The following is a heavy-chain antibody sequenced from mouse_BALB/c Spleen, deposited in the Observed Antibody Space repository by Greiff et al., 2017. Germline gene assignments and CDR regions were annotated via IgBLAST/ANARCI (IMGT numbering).Heavy chain of an antibody. CDR3: ASDYYGSSYEAY. Sequence: VQRVESGPGLVQPSQSLSITCTVSGFSLTSYGVHWVRQSPGKGLEWLGVIWSGGSTDYNAAFISRLSISKDNSKSQVFFKMNSLQADDTAIYYCASDYYGSSYEAYWGQGTLVTVSA. CDR1: GFSLTSYG. V-gene: IGHV2-4-1*01. CDR2: IWSGGST. J-gene: IGHJ3*01. D-gene: IGHD1-1*01.